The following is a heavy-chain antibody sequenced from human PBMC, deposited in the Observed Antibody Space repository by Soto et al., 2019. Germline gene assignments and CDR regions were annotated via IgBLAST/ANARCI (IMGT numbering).Heavy chain of an antibody. CDR2: ISYDGSNK. Sequence: VAVISYDGSNKYYADSVKGRFTISRDNSKNTLYLQMNSLRAEDTAVYYCARDGGATTVTRWDYWGQGTLVTVSS. J-gene: IGHJ4*02. D-gene: IGHD4-17*01. V-gene: IGHV3-30-3*01. CDR3: ARDGGATTVTRWDY.